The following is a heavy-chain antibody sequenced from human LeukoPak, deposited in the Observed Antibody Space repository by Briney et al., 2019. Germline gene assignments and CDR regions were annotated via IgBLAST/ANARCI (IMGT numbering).Heavy chain of an antibody. D-gene: IGHD3-10*01. J-gene: IGHJ5*02. V-gene: IGHV4-39*01. Sequence: TSETLSLTCTVSSGSISNSNYFWGWIRQPPGKGLEWIGSIFYSGSTDRNPSLKSRVTISVDTSKNQFSLKLNSVTAADTAVYFCARYYASGRDSDHWGQGTLVTVSS. CDR1: SGSISNSNYF. CDR3: ARYYASGRDSDH. CDR2: IFYSGST.